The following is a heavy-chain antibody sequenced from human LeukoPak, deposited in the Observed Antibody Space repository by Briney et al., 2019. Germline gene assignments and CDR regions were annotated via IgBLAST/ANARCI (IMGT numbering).Heavy chain of an antibody. D-gene: IGHD6-13*01. Sequence: ASVKVSCKASDYTFTSYVISWVRQAPGQGLEWMGWISPYSDNTNYAQNLQGRVTMTTDTSTSTAYMELRSLTSDDTAMYYCARGGPFSIAAARVYYFDYWGQGTLVTVSS. J-gene: IGHJ4*02. CDR3: ARGGPFSIAAARVYYFDY. V-gene: IGHV1-18*01. CDR2: ISPYSDNT. CDR1: DYTFTSYV.